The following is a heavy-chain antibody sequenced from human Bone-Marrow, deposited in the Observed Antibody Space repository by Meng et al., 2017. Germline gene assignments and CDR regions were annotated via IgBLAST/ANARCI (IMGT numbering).Heavy chain of an antibody. CDR3: AIEYSSGIDY. V-gene: IGHV4-34*01. D-gene: IGHD6-19*01. J-gene: IGHJ4*02. Sequence: VQPQQGGAGLLKPSETLSLTCSVYGGSFSGYYWSWIRQPPGKGLEWIGEINHSGSTNYNPSLKSRVTISVDKSKNQFSLKLSSVTAADTAVYYCAIEYSSGIDYWGQGTLVTVSS. CDR2: INHSGST. CDR1: GGSFSGYY.